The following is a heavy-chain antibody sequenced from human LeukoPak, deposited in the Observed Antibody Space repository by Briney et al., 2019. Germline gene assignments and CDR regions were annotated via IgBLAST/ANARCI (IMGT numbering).Heavy chain of an antibody. CDR2: INQRGIT. D-gene: IGHD2-15*01. Sequence: SETLSLTCAVYGGSFSGYYWSWIRQPPEKGLEWIGEINQRGITNYNPSLKSRVTISVDTSKNQFSLKLSAVTAADTAVYYCARRGRHSQFDYWGQGTLVTVSS. CDR1: GGSFSGYY. V-gene: IGHV4-34*01. CDR3: ARRGRHSQFDY. J-gene: IGHJ4*02.